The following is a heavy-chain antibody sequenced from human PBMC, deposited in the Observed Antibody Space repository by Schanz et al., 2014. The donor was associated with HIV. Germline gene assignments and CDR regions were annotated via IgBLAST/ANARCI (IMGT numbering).Heavy chain of an antibody. CDR2: ISESGGRS. V-gene: IGHV3-23*01. CDR3: AKPEYDSRGNSQSHFDS. CDR1: GFTFSDHY. Sequence: EVQLLESGGGLVQPGGSLRLSCAASGFTFSDHYMDWVRQAPGKGLEWVSSISESGGRSYYADSVLARFTISRDNSKNTLYLQMTTLRTDDTAVYYCAKPEYDSRGNSQSHFDSWGQGTLVTVSS. J-gene: IGHJ4*02. D-gene: IGHD3-22*01.